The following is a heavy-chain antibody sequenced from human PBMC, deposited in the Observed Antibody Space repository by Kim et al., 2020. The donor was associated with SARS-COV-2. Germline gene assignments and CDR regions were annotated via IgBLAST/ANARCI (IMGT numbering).Heavy chain of an antibody. V-gene: IGHV4-34*01. J-gene: IGHJ4*02. D-gene: IGHD2-15*01. CDR2: INHSGST. Sequence: SETLSLTCAVYGGSFSGYYWSWIRQPPGKGLEWIGEINHSGSTNYNPSLKSRVTISVDTSKNQFSLKLSSVTAADTAVYYCARARLSRSRSLKGYCSGGSCYSSLFYYFDYWGQGTLVTVSS. CDR1: GGSFSGYY. CDR3: ARARLSRSRSLKGYCSGGSCYSSLFYYFDY.